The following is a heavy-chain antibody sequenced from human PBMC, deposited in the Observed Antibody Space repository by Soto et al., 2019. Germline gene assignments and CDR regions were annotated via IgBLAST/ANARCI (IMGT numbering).Heavy chain of an antibody. CDR3: AFNSGSGSYYFDY. V-gene: IGHV3-23*01. CDR1: GFTFSSYA. Sequence: EVQLLESGGGLVQPGGSLRLSCAASGFTFSSYAMWWVRQAPGKGLECVSAISGGGETTYYADSVKGRFTISRDNSKNTLYLQMNSLRAEDTAVYYCAFNSGSGSYYFDYWGQGTLVTVYS. CDR2: ISGGGETT. J-gene: IGHJ4*02. D-gene: IGHD3-10*01.